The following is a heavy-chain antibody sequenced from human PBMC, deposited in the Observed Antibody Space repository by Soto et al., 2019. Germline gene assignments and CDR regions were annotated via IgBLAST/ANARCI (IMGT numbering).Heavy chain of an antibody. CDR3: ARDIGSAMVNDAFDI. Sequence: GGSLRLSCAASGFTFSSYGMHWVRQAPGKGLEWVAVIWYDGSNKYYADSVKGRFTISRDNSKNTLYLQMNSLRAEDTAVYYCARDIGSAMVNDAFDIWGQGTMVTVSS. V-gene: IGHV3-33*01. J-gene: IGHJ3*02. CDR2: IWYDGSNK. D-gene: IGHD5-18*01. CDR1: GFTFSSYG.